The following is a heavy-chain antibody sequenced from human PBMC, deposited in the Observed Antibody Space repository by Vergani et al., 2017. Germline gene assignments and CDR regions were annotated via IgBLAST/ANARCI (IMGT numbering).Heavy chain of an antibody. J-gene: IGHJ4*02. V-gene: IGHV3-23*01. Sequence: EVHLLESGGGLVQSGGSLRLSCAASGFTFSNSAVSWVRQAPGRGLAWVSSISGPGLSTYYADSVKGRFSISRDNSKNTVFLQMHSLRAEDTAIYYCAKAQEFSYYYDSSVGDYWGQGTLVTVSS. CDR2: ISGPGLST. D-gene: IGHD3-22*01. CDR3: AKAQEFSYYYDSSVGDY. CDR1: GFTFSNSA.